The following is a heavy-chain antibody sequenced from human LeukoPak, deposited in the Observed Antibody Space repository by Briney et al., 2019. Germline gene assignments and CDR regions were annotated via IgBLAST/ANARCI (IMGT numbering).Heavy chain of an antibody. CDR3: TTELVVVPAAIDY. V-gene: IGHV3-15*01. CDR2: IKSKTDGGTT. CDR1: GFTFSNAW. Sequence: PGGSLRLSXAASGFTFSNAWMSWVRQAPGKGLEWVGRIKSKTDGGTTDYAAPVKGRFTISRDDSKNTLYLQMNSLKTEDTAVYYCTTELVVVPAAIDYWGQGTLVTVSS. D-gene: IGHD2-2*01. J-gene: IGHJ4*02.